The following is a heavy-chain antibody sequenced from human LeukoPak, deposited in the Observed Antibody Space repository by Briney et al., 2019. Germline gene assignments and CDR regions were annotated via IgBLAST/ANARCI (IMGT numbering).Heavy chain of an antibody. CDR1: GFTFSSYA. CDR3: ARHSPQWELLQPFGYY. D-gene: IGHD1-26*01. Sequence: GGSLRLSCAASGFTFSSYAMSWVRQAPGKGLEWVSAISGSGGSTYYADSVKGRFTISRDNSKNTLYLQMNSLRAEDTAVYYCARHSPQWELLQPFGYYWGQGTLVTVSS. CDR2: ISGSGGST. V-gene: IGHV3-23*01. J-gene: IGHJ4*02.